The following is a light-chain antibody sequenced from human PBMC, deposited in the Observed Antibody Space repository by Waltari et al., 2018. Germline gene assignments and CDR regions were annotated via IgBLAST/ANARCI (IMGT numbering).Light chain of an antibody. CDR2: GAS. CDR3: QQYDTPLS. CDR1: QDIYNS. V-gene: IGKV1-33*01. J-gene: IGKJ4*01. Sequence: SSLSASVGDRVTITCQANQDIYNSLNWYQQKPGKAPNLLIYGASNLEPGVPSRFSGSGSGTHFTFTISSLQPDDFATYYCQQYDTPLSFGGGTKVAIK.